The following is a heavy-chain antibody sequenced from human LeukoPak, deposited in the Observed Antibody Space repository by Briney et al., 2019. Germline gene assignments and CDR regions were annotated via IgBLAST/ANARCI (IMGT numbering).Heavy chain of an antibody. CDR1: GFTFSSYS. J-gene: IGHJ4*02. CDR3: APHRDGSFPFDY. CDR2: ISSSSSTI. D-gene: IGHD1-26*01. V-gene: IGHV3-48*02. Sequence: GGSLRLSCAASGFTFSSYSMNWVRQAPGKGLEWVSYISSSSSTIYYADAVKGRFTISRDNVKNLLYLQMNSLRDEDTAVFYCAPHRDGSFPFDYWGQGTLVTVSS.